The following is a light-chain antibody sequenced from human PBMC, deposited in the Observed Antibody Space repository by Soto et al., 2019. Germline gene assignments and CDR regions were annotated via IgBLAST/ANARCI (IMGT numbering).Light chain of an antibody. CDR1: RSNIGADYD. J-gene: IGLJ3*02. CDR2: GND. CDR3: QSYDSSLTGSWV. V-gene: IGLV1-40*01. Sequence: QSVLTQPPSVSGAPGQRVTISCTGSRSNIGADYDVHWYRQLPGTAPKLLIYGNDNRPSGVPDRFSGSKSGTSASLTITGLQAEDEADYYCQSYDSSLTGSWVFGGGTNVTVL.